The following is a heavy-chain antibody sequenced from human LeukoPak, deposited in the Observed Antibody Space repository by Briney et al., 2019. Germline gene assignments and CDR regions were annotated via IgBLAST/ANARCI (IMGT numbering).Heavy chain of an antibody. CDR2: ISSSGSTI. V-gene: IGHV3-11*04. D-gene: IGHD3-10*01. Sequence: GGSLRLSCAASGFTFSDYYMSWVRQAPGKGLEWVSYISSSGSTIYYADSVKGRFTISRDNAQNSLYLQLNSLRVEDTAVYFCARDHEEGNYGMDVWGQGTTVTVSS. J-gene: IGHJ6*02. CDR1: GFTFSDYY. CDR3: ARDHEEGNYGMDV.